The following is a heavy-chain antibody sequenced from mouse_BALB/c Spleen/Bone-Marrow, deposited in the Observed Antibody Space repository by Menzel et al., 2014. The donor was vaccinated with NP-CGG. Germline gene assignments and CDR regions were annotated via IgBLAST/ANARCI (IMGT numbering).Heavy chain of an antibody. Sequence: VKLMESGAELVKPGASVKLSCKASGYTFTSYYMYWVKQRPGQGLEWIGEINPSNGGTNFNEKFKSKATLTVDKSSSTAYMQLSSLTSEDSAVYYCTRDGAYYRYTSFAYWGQGTLVTVSA. CDR1: GYTFTSYY. J-gene: IGHJ3*01. CDR2: INPSNGGT. CDR3: TRDGAYYRYTSFAY. D-gene: IGHD2-14*01. V-gene: IGHV1S81*02.